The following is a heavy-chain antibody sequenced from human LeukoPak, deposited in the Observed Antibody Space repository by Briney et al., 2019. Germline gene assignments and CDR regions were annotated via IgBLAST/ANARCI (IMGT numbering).Heavy chain of an antibody. CDR3: ARRSGDAFDI. CDR2: IYHSGST. V-gene: IGHV4-38-2*02. CDR1: GYSISSGYY. Sequence: SETLSLTCTVSGYSISSGYYWGWIRQPPGKGLEWIGSIYHSGSTYYNPSLKSRVTISVDTSKNQFSLKLSSVTAADTAVYYCARRSGDAFDIWGRGTMVTVSS. J-gene: IGHJ3*02. D-gene: IGHD1-1*01.